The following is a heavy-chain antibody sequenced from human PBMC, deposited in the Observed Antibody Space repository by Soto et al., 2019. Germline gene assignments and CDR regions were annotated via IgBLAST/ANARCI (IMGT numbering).Heavy chain of an antibody. Sequence: SEPLSLTFTASGASITSYYWKWIRQSPGKGLEWIGHIYYNGNTKYNPFLESRLTISVDTSKNQFSLELNSVTAADTAVYYCARWEGQLAAFDIWGQGTLVT. D-gene: IGHD6-13*01. CDR3: ARWEGQLAAFDI. CDR2: IYYNGNT. J-gene: IGHJ3*02. CDR1: GASITSYY. V-gene: IGHV4-59*01.